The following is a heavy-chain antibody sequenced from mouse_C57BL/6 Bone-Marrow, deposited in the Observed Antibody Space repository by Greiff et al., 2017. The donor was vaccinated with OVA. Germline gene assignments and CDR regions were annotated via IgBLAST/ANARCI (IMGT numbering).Heavy chain of an antibody. Sequence: QVQLQQSGAELVRPGASVTLSCKASGYTFTDYELHWVKQTPVHGLEWIGAIDTETGGTAYNQKFKGKAILTADKSSSTAYMERRSLTSEDSAVYYCTRGYSNYYAMDYWGQGTSVTVSS. CDR3: TRGYSNYYAMDY. V-gene: IGHV1-15*01. CDR2: IDTETGGT. J-gene: IGHJ4*01. CDR1: GYTFTDYE. D-gene: IGHD2-5*01.